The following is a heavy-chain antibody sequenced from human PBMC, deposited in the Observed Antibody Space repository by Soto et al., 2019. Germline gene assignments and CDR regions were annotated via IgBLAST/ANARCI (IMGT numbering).Heavy chain of an antibody. CDR2: IYYTGST. J-gene: IGHJ4*02. D-gene: IGHD6-6*01. CDR1: GVSVNSDDYY. Sequence: PSETLSLTCTVSGVSVNSDDYYWSWIRQPPGKGLEWIGYIYYTGSTTYNPSLKSRVTISLDTSRNHFSLSLSSVTAADTAVFYCAREYSNSPEAFDFWGRGTLVTVSS. V-gene: IGHV4-61*03. CDR3: AREYSNSPEAFDF.